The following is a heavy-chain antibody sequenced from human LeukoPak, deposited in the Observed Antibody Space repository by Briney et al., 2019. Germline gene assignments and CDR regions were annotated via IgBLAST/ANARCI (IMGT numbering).Heavy chain of an antibody. CDR3: ARGDDSGYYDYFDY. V-gene: IGHV3-53*01. D-gene: IGHD3-22*01. CDR2: IYTGGNT. CDR1: GVTLDSNY. Sequence: PGGSLRLSCAASGVTLDSNYLSWVRQAPGKGLEWGSTIYTGGNTYYAASVKGRFTISRDFSKNAVFLHMNSLRAEDTAMYHCARGDDSGYYDYFDYWGQGALVTVSS. J-gene: IGHJ4*02.